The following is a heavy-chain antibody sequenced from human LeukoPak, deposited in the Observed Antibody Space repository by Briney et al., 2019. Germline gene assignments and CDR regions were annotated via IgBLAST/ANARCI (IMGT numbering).Heavy chain of an antibody. V-gene: IGHV4-39*07. Sequence: SETLSLTCTVSGGSISSSSYYWGWIRQPPGKGLEWIGSIYYSGSTYYNPSLKSRVTISVDTSKNQFSLKLSSVTAADTAVYYCARDIVATSPNWFDPWGQGTLVTVSS. CDR1: GGSISSSSYY. J-gene: IGHJ5*02. CDR3: ARDIVATSPNWFDP. D-gene: IGHD5-12*01. CDR2: IYYSGST.